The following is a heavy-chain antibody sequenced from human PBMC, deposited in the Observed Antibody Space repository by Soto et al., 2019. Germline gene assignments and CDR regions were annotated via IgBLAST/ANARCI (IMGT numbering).Heavy chain of an antibody. J-gene: IGHJ4*02. V-gene: IGHV3-30-3*01. D-gene: IGHD6-19*01. Sequence: QVQLVESGGGVVQPGRSLRLSCAASGFTFSTYAMHRVRQAPGKGLEWVAVISYDGSNKYYADSVKGRFTISRDNSKNTLYLQINSLRAEDTAVYYCARATDSSGWYGSFDYWGQGTLVTVSS. CDR1: GFTFSTYA. CDR2: ISYDGSNK. CDR3: ARATDSSGWYGSFDY.